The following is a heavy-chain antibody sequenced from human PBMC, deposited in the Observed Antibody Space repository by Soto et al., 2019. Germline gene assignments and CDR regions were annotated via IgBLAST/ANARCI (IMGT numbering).Heavy chain of an antibody. D-gene: IGHD3-10*01. CDR2: IYYSGST. CDR3: ARGLMRITVVRGSECWFDP. J-gene: IGHJ5*02. Sequence: SETLSLTCTVSGGSISSGDYYWSWLRQPPGKGLEWIGFIYYSGSTYSNPSLKSRVSISVDTSKNQFSLKLSSVTAADTAVYYCARGLMRITVVRGSECWFDPRGQGTLVTVSS. V-gene: IGHV4-30-4*01. CDR1: GGSISSGDYY.